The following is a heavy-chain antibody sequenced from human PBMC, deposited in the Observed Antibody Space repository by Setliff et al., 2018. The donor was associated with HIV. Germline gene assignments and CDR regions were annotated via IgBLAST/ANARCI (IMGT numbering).Heavy chain of an antibody. V-gene: IGHV4-39*01. CDR3: ARRRGQKATGWYYFDF. CDR2: IYHSGNT. D-gene: IGHD6-19*01. Sequence: SETLSLTCSVSGGPISSNTYFWDWIRQAPGKGLEWIGSIYHSGNTYYNPSLKSRVSISVDTSKRQFSLKLTSVTAGDSALYYCARRRGQKATGWYYFDFWGQGALVTVSS. J-gene: IGHJ4*02. CDR1: GGPISSNTYF.